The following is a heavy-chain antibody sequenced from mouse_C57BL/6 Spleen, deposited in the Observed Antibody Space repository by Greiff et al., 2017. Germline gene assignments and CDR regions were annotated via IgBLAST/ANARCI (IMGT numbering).Heavy chain of an antibody. CDR1: GYTFTSYW. V-gene: IGHV1-61*01. Sequence: VQLQQPGAELVRPGSSVKLSCKASGYTFTSYWMAWVQQRPGQGLEWIGNIYPSDSETHYNQKFKDKATLTVDKSSSTAYMKLSGLTSEDSAVYYGARSGGSSYGYWGQGTTLTVSS. D-gene: IGHD1-1*01. J-gene: IGHJ2*01. CDR3: ARSGGSSYGY. CDR2: IYPSDSET.